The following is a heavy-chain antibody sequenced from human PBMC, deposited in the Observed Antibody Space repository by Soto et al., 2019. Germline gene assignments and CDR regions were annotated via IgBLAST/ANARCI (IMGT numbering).Heavy chain of an antibody. CDR2: TYYRSKWYN. Sequence: SQTLSLTCAISGDSVSSNSAAWNWIRQSPSRGLEWLGRTYYRSKWYNDYAVSVKSRITINPDTSKNQFSLQLNSVTPEDTAVYFCAGTLSSSAENWFDPWGQGTLVTVS. CDR3: AGTLSSSAENWFDP. V-gene: IGHV6-1*01. J-gene: IGHJ5*02. CDR1: GDSVSSNSAA. D-gene: IGHD6-6*01.